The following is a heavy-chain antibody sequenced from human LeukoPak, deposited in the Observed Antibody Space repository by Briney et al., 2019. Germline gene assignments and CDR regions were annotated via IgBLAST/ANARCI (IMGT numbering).Heavy chain of an antibody. CDR2: IKEDGSEK. V-gene: IGHV3-7*01. D-gene: IGHD3-16*01. CDR1: GLIFSTYW. Sequence: PGGSLRLSCSASGLIFSTYWMTWVRQAPGKGLEWVANIKEDGSEKYYVDSVKGRFTISRDNAKNSLHLQMNSLIAEDTAVYYCAXXXRXXXXRXXXXGGGYYYYMDVWGKGTTVTVSS. CDR3: AXXXRXXXXRXXXXGGGYYYYMDV. J-gene: IGHJ6*03.